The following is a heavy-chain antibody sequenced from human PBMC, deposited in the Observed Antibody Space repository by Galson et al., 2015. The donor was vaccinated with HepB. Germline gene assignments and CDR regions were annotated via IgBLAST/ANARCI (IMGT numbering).Heavy chain of an antibody. CDR3: AKDDWSGSGSYYKPLDV. Sequence: SLRLSCAASGFTFSSYAMSWVRQAPGKGLEWVSAISGSGGSTYYADSVKGRFTISRDNSKNTLYLQMNSLRAEDTAVYYCAKDDWSGSGSYYKPLDVWGQGTTVTVSS. CDR2: ISGSGGST. D-gene: IGHD3-10*01. CDR1: GFTFSSYA. J-gene: IGHJ6*02. V-gene: IGHV3-23*01.